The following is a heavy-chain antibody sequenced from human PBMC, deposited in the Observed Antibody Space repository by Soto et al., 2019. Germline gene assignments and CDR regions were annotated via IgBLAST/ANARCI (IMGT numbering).Heavy chain of an antibody. Sequence: GGSLRLSCAASGFTFSSYWMHWVRQAPGKGLVWVSRINSDGSSTNYADSVKGRFTISRDNAKNTLYLQMNSLRAEDTAVYYCARGLTGGYDYQFYYYYGMDVWGQGTTVTVSS. CDR1: GFTFSSYW. D-gene: IGHD5-12*01. J-gene: IGHJ6*02. V-gene: IGHV3-74*01. CDR2: INSDGSST. CDR3: ARGLTGGYDYQFYYYYGMDV.